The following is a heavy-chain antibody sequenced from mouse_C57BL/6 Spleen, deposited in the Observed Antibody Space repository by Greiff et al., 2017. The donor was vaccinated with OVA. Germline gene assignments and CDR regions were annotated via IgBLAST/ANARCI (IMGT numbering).Heavy chain of an antibody. J-gene: IGHJ4*01. CDR3: ARMGLGAMDY. Sequence: QVHVKQSGPELVKPGASVKISCKASGYAFSSSWMNWVKQGPGKGLEWIGRIYPGDGDTNYNGQFKGTATMTAETSSSTAYMQLRSLTSEDAAVYVCARMGLGAMDYWGQGTSVTVSS. V-gene: IGHV1-82*01. CDR2: IYPGDGDT. D-gene: IGHD2-4*01. CDR1: GYAFSSSW.